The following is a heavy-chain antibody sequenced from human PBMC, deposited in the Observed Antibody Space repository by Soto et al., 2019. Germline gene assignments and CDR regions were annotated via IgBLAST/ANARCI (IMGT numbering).Heavy chain of an antibody. V-gene: IGHV4-34*01. D-gene: IGHD3-10*01. CDR1: GGSFSGYY. CDR3: ARGLSDYGSGSYHNWFGP. J-gene: IGHJ5*02. Sequence: SATLSLTCAVYGGSFSGYYWSWIRQPPGKGLEWIGEINHSGSTNYNPSLKSRVTISVDTSKNQFSLKLSSVTAADTAVYYCARGLSDYGSGSYHNWFGPWGQGTLVTVSS. CDR2: INHSGST.